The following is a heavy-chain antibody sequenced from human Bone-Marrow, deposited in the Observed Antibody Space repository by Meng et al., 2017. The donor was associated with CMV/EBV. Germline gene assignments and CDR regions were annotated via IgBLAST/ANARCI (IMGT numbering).Heavy chain of an antibody. CDR1: GYTFTGYY. D-gene: IGHD4-17*01. V-gene: IGHV1-2*02. Sequence: SCKASGYTFTGYYMHWVRQAPGQGLEWMGWINPNSGGTNYAQKFQGRVTMTRDTSISTAYMELSRPRSDDTAVYYCARDFHGDYPDYWGQGTLVTVSS. J-gene: IGHJ4*02. CDR3: ARDFHGDYPDY. CDR2: INPNSGGT.